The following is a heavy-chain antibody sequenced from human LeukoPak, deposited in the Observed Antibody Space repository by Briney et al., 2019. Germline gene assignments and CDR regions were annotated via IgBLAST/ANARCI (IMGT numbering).Heavy chain of an antibody. J-gene: IGHJ1*01. D-gene: IGHD2-15*01. V-gene: IGHV3-30*04. CDR2: ISYDGSNK. CDR1: GFTFSSYA. Sequence: GGSLRLSCAASGFTFSSYAMHWVRQAPGKGLEWVAVISYDGSNKYYADSVKGRFTISRDNSKNTLYLQMNSLRAEDTAVYYCARASTIVVVVAADFQHWDQGTLVTVSS. CDR3: ARASTIVVVVAADFQH.